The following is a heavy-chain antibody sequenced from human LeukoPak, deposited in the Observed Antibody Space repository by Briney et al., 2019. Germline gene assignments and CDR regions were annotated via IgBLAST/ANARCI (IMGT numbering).Heavy chain of an antibody. J-gene: IGHJ6*03. CDR1: GFTFSSYN. CDR2: ITSGSSYI. D-gene: IGHD6-13*01. CDR3: ARVAGVAALVDYYYYYYMDV. Sequence: GGSLRLSCAASGFTFSSYNMNWVRQAPGKGLEWVSSITSGSSYIYYADSVKGRFTISRDNAKNSLYLQMNSLRAEDTAVYYCARVAGVAALVDYYYYYYMDVWGKGTTVTVSS. V-gene: IGHV3-21*01.